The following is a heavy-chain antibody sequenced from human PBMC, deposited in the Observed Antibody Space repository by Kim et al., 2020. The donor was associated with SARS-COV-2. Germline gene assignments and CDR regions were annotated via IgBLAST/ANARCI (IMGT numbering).Heavy chain of an antibody. CDR1: GFTVSSNY. J-gene: IGHJ6*02. V-gene: IGHV3-53*01. CDR3: ARDLRYSSGDYGMDV. D-gene: IGHD6-19*01. CDR2: IYSGGST. Sequence: GGSLRLSCAASGFTVSSNYMSWVRQAPGKGLEWVSVIYSGGSTYYADSVKGRFTISRDNSKNTLYLQMNSLRAEDTAVYYCARDLRYSSGDYGMDVWGQGTTVTVSS.